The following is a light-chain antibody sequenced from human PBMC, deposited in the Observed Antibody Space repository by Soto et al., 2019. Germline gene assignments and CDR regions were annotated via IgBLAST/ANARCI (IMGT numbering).Light chain of an antibody. V-gene: IGKV1-39*01. CDR1: QTIYNY. J-gene: IGKJ2*01. CDR2: GAS. CDR3: QQTYNAPRT. Sequence: DLQMTQSPSYLPTSVGDRVTITCRASQTIYNYVTWYQQKPGKAPRLLIFGASRVQNGIPSRFSGSGSGTDFTLTINDVQPEDFATYFCQQTYNAPRTFGQGTTLEI.